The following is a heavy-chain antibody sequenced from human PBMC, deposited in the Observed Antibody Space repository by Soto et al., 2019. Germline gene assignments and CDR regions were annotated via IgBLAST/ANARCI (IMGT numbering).Heavy chain of an antibody. CDR3: ARLSTVTLYYYSYSMDV. CDR2: IYYSGST. V-gene: IGHV4-39*01. D-gene: IGHD1-1*01. CDR1: GGSISSSSYY. Sequence: PSENLSLTCTVSGGSISSSSYYWGWIRQPPGKGLEWIGSIYYSGSTYYNPSLKSRVTISVDTSKNQFSLKLSSVTDADTAVYYCARLSTVTLYYYSYSMDVCGQATSVTVSS. J-gene: IGHJ6*02.